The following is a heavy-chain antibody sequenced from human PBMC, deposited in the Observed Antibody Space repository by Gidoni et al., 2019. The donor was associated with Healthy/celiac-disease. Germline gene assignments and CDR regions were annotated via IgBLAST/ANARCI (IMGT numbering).Heavy chain of an antibody. D-gene: IGHD3-3*01. Sequence: QVQLQQWGAGLLTPSETLSLTCAVYRGPFSGYYWSWIRQPPGKGLAWIGEINHSGSTNYNPSLKSRVTISVDTSKNQFSLKLSSGTGADTAVYYCARKLRFYGMDVWGQGTTVTVSS. CDR3: ARKLRFYGMDV. J-gene: IGHJ6*02. CDR1: RGPFSGYY. CDR2: INHSGST. V-gene: IGHV4-34*01.